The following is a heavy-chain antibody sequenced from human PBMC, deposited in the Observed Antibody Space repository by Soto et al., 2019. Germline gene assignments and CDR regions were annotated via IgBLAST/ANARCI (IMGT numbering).Heavy chain of an antibody. CDR3: AKVMSGGRAEYFQH. V-gene: IGHV4-4*07. D-gene: IGHD3-16*01. CDR2: IYTSGST. CDR1: GGSISSYY. J-gene: IGHJ1*01. Sequence: QVQLQESGPGLVKPSETLSLTCTVSGGSISSYYWSWIRQPAGKGLEWIGRIYTSGSTNYNPSLKSRGTLSVDTAKNQFSPEVSSGDGADTAVYYCAKVMSGGRAEYFQHWGQGTLVTVSS.